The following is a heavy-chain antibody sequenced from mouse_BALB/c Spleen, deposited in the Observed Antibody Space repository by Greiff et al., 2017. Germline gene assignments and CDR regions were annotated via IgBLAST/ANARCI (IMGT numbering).Heavy chain of an antibody. CDR2: IWWDDDK. CDR3: ARCPYGYALDY. D-gene: IGHD2-2*01. Sequence: QVTLKVCGPGILQPSQTLSLTCSFSGFSLSTSGMGVGWIRQPSGKGLEWLAHIWWDDDKRYNPALKSRLTISKDTSSNQVFLKIASVDTADTATYYCARCPYGYALDYWGQGTTLTVSS. V-gene: IGHV8-8*01. J-gene: IGHJ2*01. CDR1: GFSLSTSGMG.